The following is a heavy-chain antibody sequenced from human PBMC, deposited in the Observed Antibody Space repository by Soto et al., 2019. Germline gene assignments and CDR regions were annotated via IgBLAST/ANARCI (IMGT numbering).Heavy chain of an antibody. D-gene: IGHD1-26*01. J-gene: IGHJ3*02. CDR3: ARRVRSYHAPDAFDI. V-gene: IGHV4-30-4*01. CDR1: GGSISSGDYY. Sequence: PSETLSLTCTVSGGSISSGDYYWSWIRQPPGKGLEWIGYIYYSGSTYYNPSLKSRVTISVDTSKNQFSLKLSSVTAADTAVYYCARRVRSYHAPDAFDIWGQGTMVTVSS. CDR2: IYYSGST.